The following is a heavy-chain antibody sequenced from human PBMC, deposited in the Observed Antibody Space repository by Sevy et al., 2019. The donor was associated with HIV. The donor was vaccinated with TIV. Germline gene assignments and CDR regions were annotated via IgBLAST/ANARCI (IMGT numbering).Heavy chain of an antibody. CDR1: GFTFGDYA. D-gene: IGHD4-17*01. J-gene: IGHJ4*02. CDR2: ISSKTDGGTT. Sequence: GGSLRLSCTASGFTFGDYAMSWFRQAPGKGLEWVSFISSKTDGGTTEYAASLKGRFTISRDDSRKIDYLQMHSLRTEDTAVYYCTRGRPIYGDYGIDYWGQGTLVTVSS. CDR3: TRGRPIYGDYGIDY. V-gene: IGHV3-49*03.